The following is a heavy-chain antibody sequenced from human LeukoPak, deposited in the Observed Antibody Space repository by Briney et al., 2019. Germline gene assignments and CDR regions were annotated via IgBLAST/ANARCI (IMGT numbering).Heavy chain of an antibody. CDR1: GYTFTGYY. V-gene: IGHV1-18*04. CDR2: ISAYNGNT. J-gene: IGHJ5*02. CDR3: ARDQWELLIDNWFDP. D-gene: IGHD1-26*01. Sequence: GASVKVSCKASGYTFTGYYMHWVRQAPGQGLEWMGWISAYNGNTNYAQKLKGRVTMTTDTSTSTAYMELRSLRSDDTAVYYCARDQWELLIDNWFDPWGQGTLVTVSS.